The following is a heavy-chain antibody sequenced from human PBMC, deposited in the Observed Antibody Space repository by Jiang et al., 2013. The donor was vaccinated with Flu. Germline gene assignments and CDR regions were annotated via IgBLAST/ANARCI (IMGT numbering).Heavy chain of an antibody. CDR1: GYPFTIYY. CDR2: INPDGGST. J-gene: IGHJ4*02. V-gene: IGHV1-46*01. CDR3: ARAVRNGWSEGGRES. D-gene: IGHD6-19*01. Sequence: GAEVKKPGASVKVSCKASGYPFTIYYVHWVRQAPGQGLEWMGIINPDGGSTSYAQKFQGRVTMTRDTSTSTVYMELSSLRSEDTAVYYCARAVRNGWSEGGRESWGQGTLVTVSS.